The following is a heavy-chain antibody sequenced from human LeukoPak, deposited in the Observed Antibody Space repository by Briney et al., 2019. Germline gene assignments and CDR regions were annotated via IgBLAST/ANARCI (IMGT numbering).Heavy chain of an antibody. CDR2: IYYSGST. CDR1: GGSISSYY. Sequence: SETLSLTCTVSGGSISSYYWSWIRQPPGKGLEWIGYIYYSGSTNYNPSLKSRVTISVDTSKNQFSLKLSSVTAADTAVYYCAGLSLSYGDERWDAFDIWGQGTMVTVSS. J-gene: IGHJ3*02. V-gene: IGHV4-59*01. CDR3: AGLSLSYGDERWDAFDI. D-gene: IGHD4-17*01.